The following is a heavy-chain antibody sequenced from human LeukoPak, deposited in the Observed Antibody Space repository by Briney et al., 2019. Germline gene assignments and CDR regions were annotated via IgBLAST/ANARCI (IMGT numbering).Heavy chain of an antibody. CDR2: TSWNSGSI. Sequence: GGSLRLSCAASGFTFDDYAMHWVRQVPGKGLEWVSGTSWNSGSIGYADSVKGRFTISRDNAKNSLYLQMNSLRAEDTALYYCAKAQYSSSSFDYWGQGTLVTVSS. V-gene: IGHV3-9*01. J-gene: IGHJ4*02. CDR1: GFTFDDYA. D-gene: IGHD6-6*01. CDR3: AKAQYSSSSFDY.